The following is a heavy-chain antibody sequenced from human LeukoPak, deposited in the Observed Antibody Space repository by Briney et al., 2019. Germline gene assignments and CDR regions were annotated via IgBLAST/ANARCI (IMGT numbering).Heavy chain of an antibody. J-gene: IGHJ4*02. Sequence: SETLSLTCTVSGGSISSYYWSWIRQPPRKGLEWIGHIYYSGSTNYNPSLKSRVTMSVDTFKNQFSLKLSSVTAADTAVYYCARISIYYDSSGYSDADYFDYWGQGSLVTVSS. CDR2: IYYSGST. CDR3: ARISIYYDSSGYSDADYFDY. D-gene: IGHD3-22*01. CDR1: GGSISSYY. V-gene: IGHV4-59*01.